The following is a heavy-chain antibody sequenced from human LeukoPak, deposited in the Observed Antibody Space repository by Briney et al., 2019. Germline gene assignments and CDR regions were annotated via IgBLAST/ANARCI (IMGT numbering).Heavy chain of an antibody. Sequence: ASVKVSCKASGYTFTGYYIHWVRQAPGQGLEWLGWINPNSGGTNYAQKFQGRVTMTRDTSISTAYMELSRLRSDDTAVYYCARERGIVVPAAMGGTWFDPWGQGTLVTVSS. J-gene: IGHJ5*02. V-gene: IGHV1-2*02. D-gene: IGHD2-2*01. CDR3: ARERGIVVPAAMGGTWFDP. CDR2: INPNSGGT. CDR1: GYTFTGYY.